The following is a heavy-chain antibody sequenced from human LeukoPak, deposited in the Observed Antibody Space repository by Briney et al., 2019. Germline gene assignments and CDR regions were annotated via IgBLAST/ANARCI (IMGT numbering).Heavy chain of an antibody. V-gene: IGHV4-39*07. J-gene: IGHJ4*02. CDR2: IYYSGST. Sequence: PSETLSLTCTVSGGSISSSSYYWGWIHQPPGKGLEWIGSIYYSGSTYYNPSLKSRVTISVDTSKNQFSLKLSSVTAADTAVYYCARYASGSYYWGQGTLVTVSS. CDR1: GGSISSSSYY. D-gene: IGHD3-10*01. CDR3: ARYASGSYY.